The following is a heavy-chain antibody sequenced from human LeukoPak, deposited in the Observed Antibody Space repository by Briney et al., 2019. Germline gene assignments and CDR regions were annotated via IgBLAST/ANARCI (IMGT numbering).Heavy chain of an antibody. CDR1: GFTFSSYG. D-gene: IGHD2-2*01. V-gene: IGHV3-30*03. J-gene: IGHJ4*02. CDR3: APDPFLDF. Sequence: GGSLRLSCVASGFTFSSYGMHWVRQAPGKGLEWVAVISYDGSNKYYADSVKGRFTISRDNSKNTLFLQMNSLRADDTAVYYCAPDPFLDFWGQGTLVTVSS. CDR2: ISYDGSNK.